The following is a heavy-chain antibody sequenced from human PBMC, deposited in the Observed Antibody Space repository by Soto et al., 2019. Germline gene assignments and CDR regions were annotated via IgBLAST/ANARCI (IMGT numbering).Heavy chain of an antibody. V-gene: IGHV3-48*03. D-gene: IGHD1-1*01. CDR1: GFTFSNYE. Sequence: GGSLRLSCAASGFTFSNYEMNWVRQAPGKEPEWISYIGTSGDTMYYADSVRGRFTVSRDNDKNSLFLQMTSLRADDTAVYYCAREHGYQVHSLYNWFDPWGQGTLVTVSS. J-gene: IGHJ5*02. CDR3: AREHGYQVHSLYNWFDP. CDR2: IGTSGDTM.